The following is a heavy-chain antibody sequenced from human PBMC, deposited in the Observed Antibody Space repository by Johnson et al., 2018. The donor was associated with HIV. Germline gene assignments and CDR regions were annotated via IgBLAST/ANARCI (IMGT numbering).Heavy chain of an antibody. Sequence: EVQLVESGGVVVQHGGSLRLSCAASGFTFDDYTMHWVRQAPGQGLVWVSRIIRDATTAIYADSVKGRFTISRDNSKNTLYLQMNSLRAEDTAVYYCARDSRYNNYGGGSVGAFDIWGQGTTVTVSS. CDR3: ARDSRYNNYGGGSVGAFDI. D-gene: IGHD4-11*01. V-gene: IGHV3-74*01. CDR1: GFTFDDYT. CDR2: IIRDATTA. J-gene: IGHJ3*02.